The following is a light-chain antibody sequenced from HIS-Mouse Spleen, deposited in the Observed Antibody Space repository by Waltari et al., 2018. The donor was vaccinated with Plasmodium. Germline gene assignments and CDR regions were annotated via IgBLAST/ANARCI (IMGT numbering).Light chain of an antibody. J-gene: IGKJ3*01. CDR3: QQYNNWSFT. CDR2: GAS. Sequence: EIVMTQSPATQSVSPGERATLSCRASQSVSSNLAWYQQKPGQAPRLLSYGASTRATGIPARFSGSGSGTEFTLTISSLQSEDFAVYYCQQYNNWSFTFGPGTKVDIK. CDR1: QSVSSN. V-gene: IGKV3-15*01.